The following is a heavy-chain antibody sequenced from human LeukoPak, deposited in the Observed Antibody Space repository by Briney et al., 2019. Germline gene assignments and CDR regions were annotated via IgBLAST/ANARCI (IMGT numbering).Heavy chain of an antibody. V-gene: IGHV4-59*01. CDR2: IYSSGTT. J-gene: IGHJ3*01. CDR3: ARSDYGGNSAAFGV. CDR1: GGSIKNYF. D-gene: IGHD4-23*01. Sequence: PSETLSLTCTVSGGSIKNYFWNWVRRPPGKGLEWIGYIYSSGTTYYNPSLESRLTILLDTSKNHFSLQLSSVTAADTAVYYCARSDYGGNSAAFGVWGRGTMVTVSS.